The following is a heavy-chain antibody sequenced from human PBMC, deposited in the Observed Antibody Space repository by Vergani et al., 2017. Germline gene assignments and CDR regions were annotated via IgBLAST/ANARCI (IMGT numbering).Heavy chain of an antibody. V-gene: IGHV4-59*01. CDR2: IYYSGST. CDR1: GGSISSYY. J-gene: IGHJ3*02. D-gene: IGHD2-15*01. Sequence: QLQLQESGPGLVKPSETLSLTCTVSGGSISSYYWSWIRQPPGKGLEWIGYIYYSGSTDYNTSLTSRVTISVDTSKNQFSLKLSSVTAADTAVYYCARDVLYCSGGSCYSGAFDIWGQGTMVTVSS. CDR3: ARDVLYCSGGSCYSGAFDI.